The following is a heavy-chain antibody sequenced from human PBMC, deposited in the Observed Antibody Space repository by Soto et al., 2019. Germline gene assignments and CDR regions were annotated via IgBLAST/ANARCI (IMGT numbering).Heavy chain of an antibody. Sequence: GASVKVSCKASGCTFSSYAISCVRQAPGQGLEWMGGIIPIFGTANYAQKFQGRVTITADESTSTAYMELSSLRSEDTAVYYCARDMGLVGGFDYWGQGTLVTVSS. CDR1: GCTFSSYA. CDR3: ARDMGLVGGFDY. CDR2: IIPIFGTA. V-gene: IGHV1-69*13. J-gene: IGHJ4*02. D-gene: IGHD6-6*01.